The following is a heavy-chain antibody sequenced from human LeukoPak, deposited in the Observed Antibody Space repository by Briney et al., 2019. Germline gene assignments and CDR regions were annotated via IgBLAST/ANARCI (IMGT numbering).Heavy chain of an antibody. V-gene: IGHV4-30-4*01. CDR1: GGSISSGDYY. CDR2: IYYSGST. D-gene: IGHD2-2*02. J-gene: IGHJ6*02. Sequence: SETLSLTCTVSGGSISSGDYYRSWIRQPPGKGLEWIGYIYYSGSTYYNPSLKSRVTISVDTSKNQLSLKLSSVTAADTAVYYCARVDCSSTICYTGYYYYGMDVWGQGTTVTVSS. CDR3: ARVDCSSTICYTGYYYYGMDV.